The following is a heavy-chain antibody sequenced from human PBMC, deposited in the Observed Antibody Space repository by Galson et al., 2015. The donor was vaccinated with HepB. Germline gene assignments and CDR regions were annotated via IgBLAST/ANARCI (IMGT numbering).Heavy chain of an antibody. CDR2: ISSDGDNK. D-gene: IGHD3-16*01. V-gene: IGHV3-30*01. CDR1: GFTFSRYP. J-gene: IGHJ4*02. Sequence: SLRLSCAVSGFTFSRYPMHWVRQAPGKGLEWVTFISSDGDNKTYADSVQGRFTISRDDSKNTLYLQMKSLRPDDTALYYCATGGRDEEPDHWGQGTLVTVSS. CDR3: ATGGRDEEPDH.